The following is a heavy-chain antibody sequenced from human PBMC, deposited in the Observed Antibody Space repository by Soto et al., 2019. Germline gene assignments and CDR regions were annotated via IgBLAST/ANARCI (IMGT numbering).Heavy chain of an antibody. CDR2: ISYSGST. Sequence: PSETLSLTCAVNGDSFHNNWWSWVRQPPGKGLEWIGEISYSGSTYYNPSLKSRVTISVDTSNNHFSLKLSSVTAADTAVYYCARTNYGDYKQFDYWGQGTLVTVSS. J-gene: IGHJ4*02. D-gene: IGHD4-17*01. CDR3: ARTNYGDYKQFDY. CDR1: GDSFHNNW. V-gene: IGHV4-34*09.